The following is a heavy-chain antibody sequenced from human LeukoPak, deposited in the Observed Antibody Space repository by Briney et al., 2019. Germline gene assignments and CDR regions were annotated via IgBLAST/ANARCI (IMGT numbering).Heavy chain of an antibody. J-gene: IGHJ4*02. Sequence: ASVKVSCKTSSDTFIRYGISWVRQAPGQGLEWMGWISTGNGNTNYGQKFQGRVTMTTDTSTATAYMEPRSLRFDDTAMYYCATANNWNYALGYWGQGTLVTVSS. V-gene: IGHV1-18*01. D-gene: IGHD1-7*01. CDR3: ATANNWNYALGY. CDR2: ISTGNGNT. CDR1: SDTFIRYG.